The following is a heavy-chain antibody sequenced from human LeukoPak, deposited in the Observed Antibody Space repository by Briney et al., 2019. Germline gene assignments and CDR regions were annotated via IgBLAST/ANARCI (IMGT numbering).Heavy chain of an antibody. J-gene: IGHJ4*02. V-gene: IGHV4-34*01. D-gene: IGHD5-24*01. CDR3: ARGRWLANYFDY. CDR1: GGSFSGYY. Sequence: PSETLSLTCAVYGGSFSGYYWSWIRQPPGKGLEWIGEINHSGSTNYNPSLKSRVTIPVDTSKNQFSLKLSSVTAADTAVYYCARGRWLANYFDYWGQGTLVTVSS. CDR2: INHSGST.